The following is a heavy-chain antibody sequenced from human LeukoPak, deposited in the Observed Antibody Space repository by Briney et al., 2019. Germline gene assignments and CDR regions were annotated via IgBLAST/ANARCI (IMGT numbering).Heavy chain of an antibody. J-gene: IGHJ4*02. V-gene: IGHV3-23*01. D-gene: IGHD5-12*01. Sequence: GGSLRLSCAASGFTFSSYAMSWVRQAPGKGLEWVSGISGSGGSTYYADSVKGRFTISRDESKNTLYLQMNSLRAEDTAVYYCAKCSGGYSGYDDYWGQGTLVPSPQ. CDR1: GFTFSSYA. CDR3: AKCSGGYSGYDDY. CDR2: ISGSGGST.